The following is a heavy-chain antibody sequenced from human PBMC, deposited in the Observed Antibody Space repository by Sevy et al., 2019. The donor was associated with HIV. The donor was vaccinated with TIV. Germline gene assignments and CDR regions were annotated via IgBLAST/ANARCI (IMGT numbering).Heavy chain of an antibody. CDR2: IIPIFGTA. D-gene: IGHD3-10*01. Sequence: ASVKVSCKASGGTFSSYAISWVRQAPGQGLEWMGGIIPIFGTANYAEKFQGRVTITADESTTTDYMELSSLRSEDTAVYYCAAGYYYGTGSYWRGMDVWGQGTTVTVSS. J-gene: IGHJ6*02. CDR1: GGTFSSYA. V-gene: IGHV1-69*13. CDR3: AAGYYYGTGSYWRGMDV.